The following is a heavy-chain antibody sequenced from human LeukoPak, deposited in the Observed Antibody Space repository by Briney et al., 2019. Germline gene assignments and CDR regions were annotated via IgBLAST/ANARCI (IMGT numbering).Heavy chain of an antibody. D-gene: IGHD4-23*01. CDR3: ARHTNDYGGYGDY. CDR2: IYPGDSDT. Sequence: PGESLKISCKGSGYRFTSYWIGWVRQMPGKGLEWMGIIYPGDSDTRYSPSFQGQVTISADKSISAAYLQWSSLKASDTAMYYCARHTNDYGGYGDYWGQGTLVTVPS. V-gene: IGHV5-51*01. CDR1: GYRFTSYW. J-gene: IGHJ4*02.